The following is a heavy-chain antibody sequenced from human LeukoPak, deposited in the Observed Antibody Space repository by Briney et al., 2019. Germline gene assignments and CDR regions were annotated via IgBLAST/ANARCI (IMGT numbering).Heavy chain of an antibody. CDR2: IELDEAQK. CDR1: GFSFSSSW. Sequence: PGGSLRLSCAASGFSFSSSWMGWVRQVPGKGLEWVANIELDEAQKSYVDSVKGRFTISRDNAKNSLYLQMNSLRAEDTAMYYCTRGGGDSWGQGTLVTVSS. J-gene: IGHJ4*02. D-gene: IGHD3-10*01. CDR3: TRGGGDS. V-gene: IGHV3-7*01.